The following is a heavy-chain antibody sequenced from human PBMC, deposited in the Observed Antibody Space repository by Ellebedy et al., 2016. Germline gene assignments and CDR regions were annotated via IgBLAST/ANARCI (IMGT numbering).Heavy chain of an antibody. D-gene: IGHD1-26*01. CDR2: LYPGDSDP. Sequence: GGSLRLSXQAFGYMFASYWIGWVRQMPGKGLEWMGSLYPGDSDPRYGPSFQGQVIISADKYINTAYLQWTGLKASDTAMYYCVTTVEAVDYWGQGTLVTVSS. J-gene: IGHJ4*02. V-gene: IGHV5-51*01. CDR3: VTTVEAVDY. CDR1: GYMFASYW.